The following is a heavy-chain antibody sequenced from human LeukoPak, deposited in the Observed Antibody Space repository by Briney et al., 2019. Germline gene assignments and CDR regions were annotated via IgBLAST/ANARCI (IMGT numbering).Heavy chain of an antibody. V-gene: IGHV3-48*02. J-gene: IGHJ4*02. Sequence: GGSLRLSCAASGFTFSSYSMNWVRQAPGKGLEWVSYISSSSSTIYYADSVKGRFTISRDNAKNPLYLQMNSLRDEDTAVYYCARGTARIFDYWGQGTLVTVSS. CDR2: ISSSSSTI. CDR1: GFTFSSYS. CDR3: ARGTARIFDY. D-gene: IGHD5-12*01.